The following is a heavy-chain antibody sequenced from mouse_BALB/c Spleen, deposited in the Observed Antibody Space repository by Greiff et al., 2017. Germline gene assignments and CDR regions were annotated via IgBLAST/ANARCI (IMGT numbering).Heavy chain of an antibody. V-gene: IGHV14-3*02. CDR2: IYPGNGNT. Sequence: VQLKESGAGLVKPGASVKLSCTASGFTFNDTYMHWVKQRPEQGLEWIGRIYPGNGNTKYDPKFQGKATITADTSSNTAYLQLSSLTSEDTAVYYCAMSRGGEFAYWGQGTLVTVSA. CDR3: AMSRGGEFAY. J-gene: IGHJ3*01. CDR1: GFTFNDTY.